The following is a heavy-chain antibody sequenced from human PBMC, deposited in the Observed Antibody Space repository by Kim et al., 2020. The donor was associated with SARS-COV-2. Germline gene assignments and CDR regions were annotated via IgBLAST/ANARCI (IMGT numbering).Heavy chain of an antibody. D-gene: IGHD3-10*01. Sequence: GGSLRLSCAASGFTFSSYAMNWVRQAPGKGLEWVSGISGSGGNTYYADSVKGRFTISRDNSKNTLFLQMNGLRAEDTAAYYCAKGMLRNHYFDYWGQGTLVTVSS. CDR1: GFTFSSYA. V-gene: IGHV3-23*01. CDR2: ISGSGGNT. J-gene: IGHJ4*02. CDR3: AKGMLRNHYFDY.